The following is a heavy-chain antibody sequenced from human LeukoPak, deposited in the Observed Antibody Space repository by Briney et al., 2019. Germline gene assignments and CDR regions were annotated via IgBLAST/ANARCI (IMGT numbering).Heavy chain of an antibody. CDR2: IYHSGST. J-gene: IGHJ5*02. V-gene: IGHV4-38-2*02. CDR1: GYSISSGYY. CDR3: ARGLESTYSRSIHWFDP. D-gene: IGHD6-6*01. Sequence: SETLSLTCTVSGYSISSGYYWGWIRPPPGKGLEWIGSIYHSGSTYYNPSLKSRVTISVDTSKNQFSLKLSSVTAADTAVYYCARGLESTYSRSIHWFDPWGQGTLVTVSS.